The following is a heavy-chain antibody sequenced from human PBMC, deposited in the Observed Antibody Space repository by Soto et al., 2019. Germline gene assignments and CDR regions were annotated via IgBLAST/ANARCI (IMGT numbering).Heavy chain of an antibody. CDR2: ISGSGGST. V-gene: IGHV3-23*01. CDR3: AKDPLTHYYDSSGSLT. Sequence: GGSLRLSCAASGFTVSSYAMSWVRPAPGKGLEWVSAISGSGGSTYYADSVKGRFTISRDNSKNTLYLQMNSPRAEDTAVYYCAKDPLTHYYDSSGSLTWGQGTLVTVSS. J-gene: IGHJ4*02. CDR1: GFTVSSYA. D-gene: IGHD3-22*01.